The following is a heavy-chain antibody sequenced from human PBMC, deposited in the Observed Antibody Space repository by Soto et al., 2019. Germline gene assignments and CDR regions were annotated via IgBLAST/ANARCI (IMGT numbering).Heavy chain of an antibody. D-gene: IGHD2-8*01. CDR2: IYYRGST. J-gene: IGHJ3*02. CDR3: ARDLGYCPNGVLHDGPDAFDI. CDR1: GGSISSGGYY. V-gene: IGHV4-31*03. Sequence: SETLSLTCTVSGGSISSGGYYWSWIRQHPGKGLEGIWYIYYRGSTYYNPSLKSRVTISVDTSKNQFSLKLSSVTAADTAVYYCARDLGYCPNGVLHDGPDAFDIWGQGTMVTVSS.